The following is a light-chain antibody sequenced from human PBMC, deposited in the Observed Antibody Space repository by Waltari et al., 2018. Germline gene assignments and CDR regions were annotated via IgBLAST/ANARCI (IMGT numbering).Light chain of an antibody. V-gene: IGKV4-1*01. CDR2: WAS. CDR3: QQYYSTPPRT. J-gene: IGKJ1*01. Sequence: DIVMTQSPDSLAVSLGERATINCKSSQSVLYSANNKNYLAWYQQKPGQPPKLLIYWASTRESGVPGRFSGGGSGTDFTLTISSLQAEDVAVYYCQQYYSTPPRTFGQGTKVEIK. CDR1: QSVLYSANNKNY.